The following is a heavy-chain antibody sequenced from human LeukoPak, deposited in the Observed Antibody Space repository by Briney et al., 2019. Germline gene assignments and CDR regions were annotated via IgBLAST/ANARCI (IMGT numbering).Heavy chain of an antibody. CDR2: IYYSGST. D-gene: IGHD2-15*01. J-gene: IGHJ4*02. CDR3: ARTYCSGGSCYHYYFDY. CDR1: GGSISSGGYY. V-gene: IGHV4-31*03. Sequence: SQTLSLTCTVSGGSISSGGYYWSWIRQHPGKGLEWIGYIYYSGSTYYNPSLKSRVTISVDASKNQFSLKLSSVTAAATAVYYCARTYCSGGSCYHYYFDYWGQGTLVTVSS.